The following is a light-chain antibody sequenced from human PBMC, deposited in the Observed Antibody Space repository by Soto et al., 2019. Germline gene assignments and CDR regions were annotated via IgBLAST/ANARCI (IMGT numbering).Light chain of an antibody. J-gene: IGKJ1*01. CDR1: QSVSTF. CDR2: DAS. CDR3: QQGTDWPPGP. V-gene: IGKV3-11*01. Sequence: EVMLTQSPATLSLSPGERATLSCRVSQSVSTFLAWYQHKPGQAPRLLIYDASNRATGIPDRFRSSGSGTDFTLTISSLETEDFALYYCQQGTDWPPGPFGQGTKVDI.